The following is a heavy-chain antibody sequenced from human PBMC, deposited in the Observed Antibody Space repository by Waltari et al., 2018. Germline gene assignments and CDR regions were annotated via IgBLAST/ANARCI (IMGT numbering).Heavy chain of an antibody. CDR2: IKQDGSEK. D-gene: IGHD3-22*01. Sequence: EVQLVESGGGLVEPGGSLRLSCAASGFTFSSYWMSWVRQDQGKGLEWVANIKQDGSEKYYVDSVKGRFTISRDNAKNSLYLQMNSLRAEDTAVYYCAREDTYYYDSSGYSFDYWGQGTLVTVSS. J-gene: IGHJ4*02. V-gene: IGHV3-7*01. CDR3: AREDTYYYDSSGYSFDY. CDR1: GFTFSSYW.